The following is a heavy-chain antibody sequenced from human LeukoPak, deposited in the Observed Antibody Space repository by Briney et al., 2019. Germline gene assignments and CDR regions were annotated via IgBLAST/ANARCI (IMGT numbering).Heavy chain of an antibody. CDR1: GGSISSYY. CDR3: ARERLGNKNAFDI. V-gene: IGHV4-59*01. D-gene: IGHD7-27*01. J-gene: IGHJ3*02. Sequence: SETLSLTCTVSGGSISSYYWSWIRQPPGKGLEWIGYIYYSGSTNYNPSLKSRVTISVDTSKNQFSLKLSSETAADTAVYYCARERLGNKNAFDIWGQGTMVTVSS. CDR2: IYYSGST.